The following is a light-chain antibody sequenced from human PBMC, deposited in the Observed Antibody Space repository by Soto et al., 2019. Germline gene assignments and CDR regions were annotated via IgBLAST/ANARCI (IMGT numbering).Light chain of an antibody. J-gene: IGLJ1*01. CDR2: DVS. Sequence: QSALTQPPSVSGSPGQSVTISCTGASSDIGGYNYVSWYQQHPGKAPKLLIYDVSKRPSGVPDRFSGSKSGNTASLTISGLQNEDEADYYCCSYAGRYTYVFGTGTKVTVL. V-gene: IGLV2-11*01. CDR1: SSDIGGYNY. CDR3: CSYAGRYTYV.